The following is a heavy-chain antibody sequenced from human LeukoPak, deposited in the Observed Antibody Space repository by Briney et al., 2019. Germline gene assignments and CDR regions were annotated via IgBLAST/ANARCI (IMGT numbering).Heavy chain of an antibody. CDR3: ATRIVVVPAATAYYYGMDV. CDR2: IYYSGST. V-gene: IGHV4-39*07. Sequence: PSETLSLTCTVSGGSISSSSYYWGWIRQPPGKGLEWIGSIYYSGSTYYNPSLKSRVTISVDTSKNQFSLKLSSVTAADTAVYYCATRIVVVPAATAYYYGMDVWGQGTTVTVSS. CDR1: GGSISSSSYY. J-gene: IGHJ6*02. D-gene: IGHD2-2*01.